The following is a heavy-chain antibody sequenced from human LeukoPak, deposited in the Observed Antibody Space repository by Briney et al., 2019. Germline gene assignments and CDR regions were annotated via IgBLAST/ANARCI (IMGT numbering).Heavy chain of an antibody. CDR2: INPSGGST. V-gene: IGHV1-46*01. CDR3: ARDYYGSGSYSVY. Sequence: ASVKVSCRASGYTFIAYYMHWVRQAPGQGLEWMGIINPSGGSTSYAQKFQGRVTMTRDTSTSTVYMELSSLRSEDTAVYYCARDYYGSGSYSVYWGQGTLVTVSS. CDR1: GYTFIAYY. J-gene: IGHJ4*02. D-gene: IGHD3-10*01.